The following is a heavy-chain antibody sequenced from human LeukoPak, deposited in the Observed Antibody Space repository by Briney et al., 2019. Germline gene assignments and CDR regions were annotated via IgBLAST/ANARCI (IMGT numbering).Heavy chain of an antibody. J-gene: IGHJ4*02. CDR1: GFTFSSYW. CDR2: INHNGNVN. D-gene: IGHD1-7*01. CDR3: ARGVSGTPGLADY. V-gene: IGHV3-7*03. Sequence: GGSLRLSCAASGFTFSSYWMNWARQAPGKGLEWVASINHNGNVNYYVDSVKGRFTISRDNAKNSLYLQMSNLRAEDTAVYYCARGVSGTPGLADYWGQGTLATVSS.